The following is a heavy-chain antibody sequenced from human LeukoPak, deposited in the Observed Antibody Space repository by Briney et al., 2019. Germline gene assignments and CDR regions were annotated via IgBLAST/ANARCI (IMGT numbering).Heavy chain of an antibody. D-gene: IGHD3-16*01. V-gene: IGHV4-30-4*08. CDR1: GGSISSGDYY. Sequence: SQTLSLTCSVSGGSISSGDYYWSWIRQPPGKGLEWIGCIYYSGSTYYDPSLKSRLTISVDTSKNQFSLKLSSVTGADTALYYRATYGKVLLWGNFDFWGQGALVTVSS. J-gene: IGHJ4*02. CDR2: IYYSGST. CDR3: ATYGKVLLWGNFDF.